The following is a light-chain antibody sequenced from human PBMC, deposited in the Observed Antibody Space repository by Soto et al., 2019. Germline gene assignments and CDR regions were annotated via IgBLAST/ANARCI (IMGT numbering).Light chain of an antibody. CDR2: EGS. J-gene: IGLJ2*01. Sequence: QSALTQPASVSGSPGQSITISCTGTSSDVGSYNLVSWYQQHPGKAPKLMIYEGSKRPSGVSNRLSGSKSGNTASLTISGLQAEDEADYYCCSYAGSSTFLFGGGTKVTVL. CDR1: SSDVGSYNL. CDR3: CSYAGSSTFL. V-gene: IGLV2-23*03.